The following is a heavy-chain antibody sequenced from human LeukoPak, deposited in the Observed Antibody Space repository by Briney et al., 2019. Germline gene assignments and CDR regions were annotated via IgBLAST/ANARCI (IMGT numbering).Heavy chain of an antibody. CDR3: AKVRASGSLFYFEY. D-gene: IGHD3-10*01. V-gene: IGHV3-23*01. J-gene: IGHJ4*02. Sequence: GGALRLSCAASGVTFSSYAMTWVRQAPGGGLEWVSAISGSGGSTYYADSGKGRFTISSDTSENTLYLQMNSLRAEDTAVYYCAKVRASGSLFYFEYRGQGTLVTVSS. CDR1: GVTFSSYA. CDR2: ISGSGGST.